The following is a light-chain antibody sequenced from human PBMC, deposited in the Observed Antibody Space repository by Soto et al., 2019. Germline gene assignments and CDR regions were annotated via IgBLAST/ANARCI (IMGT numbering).Light chain of an antibody. J-gene: IGLJ2*01. V-gene: IGLV2-14*01. CDR1: SSDVGGYHS. CDR3: SSYIGGSTV. CDR2: EVS. Sequence: SALTQPASVSGSPGQSVTISCSGPSSDVGGYHSVSWYQHHPGKSPKLMIYEVSNRPSGDSNRCSGSKSGNTVCLIISGLEAEDEADYYCSSYIGGSTVFGGGTKLTVL.